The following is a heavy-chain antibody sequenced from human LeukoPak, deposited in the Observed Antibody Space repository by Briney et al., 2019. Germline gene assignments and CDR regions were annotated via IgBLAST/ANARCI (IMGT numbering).Heavy chain of an antibody. D-gene: IGHD3-10*01. CDR2: IYPADSDI. J-gene: IGHJ4*02. CDR3: ARYITMVRGVIRHFDY. CDR1: GYRFLNYW. Sequence: GESLKISCKGSGYRFLNYWIGWVRQMPGKGLEWMGIIYPADSDIRYSPSFQGQVTISADKSISTAYLQWSSLKASDTAMYYCARYITMVRGVIRHFDYWGQGTLVTVSS. V-gene: IGHV5-51*01.